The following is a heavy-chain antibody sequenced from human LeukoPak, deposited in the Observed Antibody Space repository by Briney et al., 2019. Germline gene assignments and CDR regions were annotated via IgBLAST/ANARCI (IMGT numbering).Heavy chain of an antibody. D-gene: IGHD2-2*01. CDR1: GYTFTSYY. Sequence: ASVKVSCKASGYTFTSYYMHWVRQAPGQGLEWIGIINPSGGSTSYAQKFQGRVTMTRDTSTSTVYMELSSLRSEDTAVYYCARDLSRYCSSTSCYSGWFDPWGQGTLVTVSS. CDR3: ARDLSRYCSSTSCYSGWFDP. J-gene: IGHJ5*02. V-gene: IGHV1-46*03. CDR2: INPSGGST.